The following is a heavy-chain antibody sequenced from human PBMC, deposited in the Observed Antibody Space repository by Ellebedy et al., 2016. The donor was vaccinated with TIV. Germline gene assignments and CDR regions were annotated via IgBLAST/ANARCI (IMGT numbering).Heavy chain of an antibody. Sequence: PGGSLRLSCAASGLPFSSHAFSWFPQAPGKLLAWVSSITESGGKTYYADSVKGRFTISRDKSTNTLYLQRNSRRAGDTAVYYCARHGYSYGYDFDSWGQGTRDTVSS. CDR3: ARHGYSYGYDFDS. V-gene: IGHV3-23*01. CDR2: ITESGGKT. J-gene: IGHJ3*02. D-gene: IGHD5-18*01. CDR1: GLPFSSHA.